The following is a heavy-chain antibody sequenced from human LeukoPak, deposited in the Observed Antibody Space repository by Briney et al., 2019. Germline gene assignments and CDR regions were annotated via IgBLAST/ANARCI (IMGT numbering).Heavy chain of an antibody. CDR3: ARETVDTAIYYYYGMDV. CDR1: EFTFSSYG. CDR2: IWYDGSNK. J-gene: IGHJ6*02. V-gene: IGHV3-33*01. D-gene: IGHD5-18*01. Sequence: PGRSLRLSCAASEFTFSSYGMHWVRQAPGKGLEWVAVIWYDGSNKYYADSVKGRFTISRDNSKNTLYLQMNSLRAEDTAVYYCARETVDTAIYYYYGMDVWGQGTTVTVSS.